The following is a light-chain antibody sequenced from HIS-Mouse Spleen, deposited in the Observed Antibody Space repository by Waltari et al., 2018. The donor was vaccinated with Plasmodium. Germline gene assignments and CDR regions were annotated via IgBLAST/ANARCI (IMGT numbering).Light chain of an antibody. CDR2: KDS. CDR1: ALPKQY. J-gene: IGLJ2*01. V-gene: IGLV3-25*03. CDR3: QSADSSGTYRV. Sequence: SYELTQPPSVSVSPGQTARITCSGDALPKQYAYWYQQKPGQAPVLVIYKDSERPSGILALCSGSSSGTTVTLTISGVQAEDEADYYCQSADSSGTYRVFGGGTKLTVL.